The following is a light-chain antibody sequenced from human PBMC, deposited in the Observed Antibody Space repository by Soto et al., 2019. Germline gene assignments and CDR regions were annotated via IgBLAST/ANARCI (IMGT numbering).Light chain of an antibody. Sequence: SVLTQPGSGCGSPGRSSTISFSRSNGEICSYNRVPWYQQRPGKAPKLLIYEVTHRPSGVSNRFSGSKSGNTASLTISGLHPEDEPEYYCSSYTNINTTACVFGTGSKVTVL. CDR3: SSYTNINTTACV. V-gene: IGLV2-14*01. CDR2: EVT. CDR1: NGEICSYNR. J-gene: IGLJ1*01.